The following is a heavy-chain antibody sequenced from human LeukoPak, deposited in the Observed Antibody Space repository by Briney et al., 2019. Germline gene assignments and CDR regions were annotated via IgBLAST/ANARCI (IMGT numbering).Heavy chain of an antibody. J-gene: IGHJ4*02. CDR2: INPNSGGT. CDR3: ARDPPRMKQQLVGDY. D-gene: IGHD6-13*01. CDR1: GYTFTGYY. Sequence: ASVKVSCKASGYTFTGYYMHWVRQAPGQGLEWMGRINPNSGGTNYAQKFQGRVTMTRDTSISTAYMELSRLRSDDTAVYHCARDPPRMKQQLVGDYWGQGTLVTVSS. V-gene: IGHV1-2*06.